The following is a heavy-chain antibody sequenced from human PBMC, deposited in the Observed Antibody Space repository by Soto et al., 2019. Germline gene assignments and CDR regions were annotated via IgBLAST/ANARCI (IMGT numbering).Heavy chain of an antibody. D-gene: IGHD6-19*01. CDR3: ARVETVAGTLYYFDY. Sequence: PSETLSLTCTVSGGSISSGDYYWSWIRQPPGKGLEWIGYIYYSGSTYYNPSLKSRVTISVDTSKNQFSLKLSSVTAADTAVYYCARVETVAGTLYYFDYWGQGTLVTSPQ. CDR2: IYYSGST. J-gene: IGHJ4*02. V-gene: IGHV4-30-4*01. CDR1: GGSISSGDYY.